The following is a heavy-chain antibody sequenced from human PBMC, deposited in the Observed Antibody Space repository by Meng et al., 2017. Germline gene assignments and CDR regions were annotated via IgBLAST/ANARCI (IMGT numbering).Heavy chain of an antibody. Sequence: CGAEVKRPAHSMKVSCNASGSSSTSSVIHCVRSAPEQMREWKGWTNAGNGNTKYSQKFQGRVTITRDTSESTAYMELSSLRSEDTAVYYCAGSPLQAPQIDYWGQGTLVTVSS. CDR1: GSSSTSSV. CDR2: TNAGNGNT. D-gene: IGHD2-15*01. V-gene: IGHV1-3*01. CDR3: AGSPLQAPQIDY. J-gene: IGHJ4*02.